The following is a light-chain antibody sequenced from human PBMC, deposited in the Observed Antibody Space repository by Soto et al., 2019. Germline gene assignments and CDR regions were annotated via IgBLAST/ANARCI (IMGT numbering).Light chain of an antibody. J-gene: IGLJ2*01. CDR2: EVS. V-gene: IGLV2-14*01. Sequence: QSALTQPASVSGSPGQSITISCTGTSSDVGGYSYVSWYQQHPGKTPKLMIYEVSNRPSGVSHRFSGSKSGNTASLTISGLQTEDEADYYCCSYAGSSTLVFGGGTKLTVL. CDR3: CSYAGSSTLV. CDR1: SSDVGGYSY.